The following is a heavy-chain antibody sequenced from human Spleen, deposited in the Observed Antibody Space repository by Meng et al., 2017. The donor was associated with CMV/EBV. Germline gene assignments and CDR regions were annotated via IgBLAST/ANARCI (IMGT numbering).Heavy chain of an antibody. CDR1: GYTFTSYD. CDR2: INPNSGGT. V-gene: IGHV1-2*02. D-gene: IGHD3-3*01. CDR3: ARDRDTLVFGVITLSPGDY. J-gene: IGHJ4*02. Sequence: ASVKVSCKASGYTFTSYDINWVRQATGQGLEWMGWINPNSGGTNYAQKFQGRVTMTRDTSISTAYMELSSLRSDDTAVYYCARDRDTLVFGVITLSPGDYWGQGTLVTVSS.